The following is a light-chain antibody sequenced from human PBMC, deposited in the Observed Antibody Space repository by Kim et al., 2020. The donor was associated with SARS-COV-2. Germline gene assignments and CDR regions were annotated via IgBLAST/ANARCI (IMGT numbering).Light chain of an antibody. J-gene: IGKJ1*01. V-gene: IGKV1-27*01. CDR1: QGISNY. CDR2: AAS. CDR3: QKYDTAPWT. Sequence: GSVGYVVTITCRASQGISNYLAWYQQKPGEAPKLLIYAASTLQFGVSTRFSGSGSGTEFTLTISDLQPEDVATYYCQKYDTAPWTFGHGTKVDIK.